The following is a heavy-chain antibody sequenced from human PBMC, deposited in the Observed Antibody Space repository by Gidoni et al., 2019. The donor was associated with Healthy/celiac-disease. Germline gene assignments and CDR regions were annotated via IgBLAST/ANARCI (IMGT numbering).Heavy chain of an antibody. CDR2: ISGSGGST. J-gene: IGHJ4*02. Sequence: EVQLLESGGGLVQPGGSLRLSCAASGFTFSSSSMSWVRQAPGKGLEWVSAISGSGGSTYYADSVKGRFTISRDNSKNTLYLQMNSLRAEDTAVYYCAKEEGAGYSSRRKHFDYWGQGTLVTVSS. V-gene: IGHV3-23*01. D-gene: IGHD6-13*01. CDR3: AKEEGAGYSSRRKHFDY. CDR1: GFTFSSSS.